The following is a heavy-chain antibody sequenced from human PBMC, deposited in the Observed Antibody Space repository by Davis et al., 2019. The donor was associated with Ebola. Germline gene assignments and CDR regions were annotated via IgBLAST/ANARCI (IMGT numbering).Heavy chain of an antibody. V-gene: IGHV1-2*04. J-gene: IGHJ4*02. CDR3: ARVGTVTTTFDY. Sequence: YAQKFQGWVTMTRDTSISTAYMELSRLRPDDTAVYYCARVGTVTTTFDYWGQGTLVTVSS. D-gene: IGHD4-17*01.